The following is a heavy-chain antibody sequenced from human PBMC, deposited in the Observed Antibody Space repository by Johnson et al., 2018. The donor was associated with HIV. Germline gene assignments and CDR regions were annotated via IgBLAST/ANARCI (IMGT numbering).Heavy chain of an antibody. CDR2: ISGICGSN. CDR3: AKDVSLVTMIAEGSAFDI. D-gene: IGHD3-22*01. CDR1: GFTFNDYA. Sequence: VQPVESGGGLNQPGRSLRPSCAASGFTFNDYALHWVPHAPGKGLAWVSGISGICGSNDYADSVKGRVTIPRDNAKNSLYLQMNSLRSKDTALYYCAKDVSLVTMIAEGSAFDIWGQGTMVTVSS. J-gene: IGHJ3*02. V-gene: IGHV3-9*01.